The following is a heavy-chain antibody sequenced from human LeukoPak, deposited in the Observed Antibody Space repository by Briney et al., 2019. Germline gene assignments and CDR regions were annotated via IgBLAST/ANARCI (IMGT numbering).Heavy chain of an antibody. CDR1: GGSISSSSYY. CDR2: IYYSGST. CDR3: ARGPSGWYVLRYFQH. J-gene: IGHJ1*01. V-gene: IGHV4-39*07. D-gene: IGHD6-13*01. Sequence: SETLSLTCTVSGGSISSSSYYWGWLRQPPGKGLEWIGSIYYSGSTYYNPSLKSRVTISVYTSKNQFSLKLSSVTAADTAVYYCARGPSGWYVLRYFQHWGQGTLVTVSS.